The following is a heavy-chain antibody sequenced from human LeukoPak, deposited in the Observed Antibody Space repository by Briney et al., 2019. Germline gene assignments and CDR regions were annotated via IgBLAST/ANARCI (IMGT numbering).Heavy chain of an antibody. D-gene: IGHD6-13*01. J-gene: IGHJ4*02. CDR2: ISWYSGSI. CDR1: GFTFDDYA. V-gene: IGHV3-9*01. CDR3: AKVSSSSWFFDY. Sequence: GGSLRLSCVASGFTFDDYAMHWVRQAPGKGLEWVSGISWYSGSIGYADSVKGRFTISRDNAKNSLYLQMNSLRAEDTALYYCAKVSSSSWFFDYWGQGTLVTVSS.